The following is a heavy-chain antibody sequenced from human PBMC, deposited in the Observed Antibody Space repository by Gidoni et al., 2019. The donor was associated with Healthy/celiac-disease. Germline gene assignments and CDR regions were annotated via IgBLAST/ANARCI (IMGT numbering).Heavy chain of an antibody. D-gene: IGHD3-22*01. CDR2: ISSSGSTI. CDR1: GFSFSSYE. J-gene: IGHJ3*02. Sequence: EVQLVESGGGLVQPGGSLRLSCAASGFSFSSYEMNWVRQAPGKGLEWVSYISSSGSTIYYADSVKGRFTISRDNAKNSLYLQMNSLRAEDTAVYYCARDPPDSSGYLGAFDIWGQGTMVTVSS. CDR3: ARDPPDSSGYLGAFDI. V-gene: IGHV3-48*03.